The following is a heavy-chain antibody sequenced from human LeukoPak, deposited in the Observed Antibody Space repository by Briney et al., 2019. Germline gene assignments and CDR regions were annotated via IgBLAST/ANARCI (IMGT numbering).Heavy chain of an antibody. V-gene: IGHV4-59*01. D-gene: IGHD3-22*01. Sequence: SETLSLTCTVSGGSISSYYWSWIRQPPGKGLDWIGYIYYSGSTNYNPSLKSRVTISVGTSKNQFSLKLSSVTAADTAVYYCARDRYSSGSFDYWGQGTPVTVSS. CDR1: GGSISSYY. CDR2: IYYSGST. J-gene: IGHJ4*02. CDR3: ARDRYSSGSFDY.